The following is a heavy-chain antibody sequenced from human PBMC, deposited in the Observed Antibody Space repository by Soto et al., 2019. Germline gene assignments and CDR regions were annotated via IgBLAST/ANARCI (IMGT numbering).Heavy chain of an antibody. D-gene: IGHD2-21*01. CDR2: ISYDGGNK. V-gene: IGHV3-30-3*01. CDR1: GFTFNGYT. CDR3: ARYLAGEGHFDY. Sequence: QVQLVESGGGVVQPGRSLRLSCAASGFTFNGYTMHWVRQAPGKGLEWVALISYDGGNKYYADSVKGRFTISRDNSRNTMYLQMSGLIAEDTSVYYCARYLAGEGHFDYWGQGTLVTVSS. J-gene: IGHJ4*02.